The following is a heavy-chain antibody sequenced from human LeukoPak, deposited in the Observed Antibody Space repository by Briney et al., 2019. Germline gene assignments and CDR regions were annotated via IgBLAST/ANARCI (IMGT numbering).Heavy chain of an antibody. CDR2: IYSGGST. V-gene: IGHV3-53*01. D-gene: IGHD3-10*01. CDR1: GFTVSSNY. Sequence: PGGSLRLSCAASGFTVSSNYMSWVRQAPGKGLEWVSVIYSGGSTYYADSVNGRFTISRDNSKNTLYLQMNSLRADDTAVYYCASPVFGGLATRGAFDYWGQGTLVTVSS. J-gene: IGHJ4*02. CDR3: ASPVFGGLATRGAFDY.